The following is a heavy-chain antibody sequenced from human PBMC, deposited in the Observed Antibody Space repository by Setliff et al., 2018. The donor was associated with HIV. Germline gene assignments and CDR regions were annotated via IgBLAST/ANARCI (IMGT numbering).Heavy chain of an antibody. V-gene: IGHV4-39*01. J-gene: IGHJ1*01. Sequence: SETLSLTCTVSGGSISSSTYYWGWIRQSPGKGLQWIGSIHYSGSTYYNPSLESRVTISVDTSENQFSLKLSSVTAGDTAVYYSARRGYDFLGYFQHWGHGTLVTVSS. CDR2: IHYSGST. CDR1: GGSISSSTYY. CDR3: ARRGYDFLGYFQH. D-gene: IGHD5-12*01.